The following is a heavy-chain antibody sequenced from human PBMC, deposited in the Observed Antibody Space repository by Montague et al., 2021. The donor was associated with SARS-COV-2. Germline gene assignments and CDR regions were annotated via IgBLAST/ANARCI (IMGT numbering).Heavy chain of an antibody. CDR2: IYSSGST. V-gene: IGHV4-61*02. CDR3: ARDYGDYSYYYGLDV. CDR1: GGSIRSGSYY. J-gene: IGHJ6*02. Sequence: TLSLTCTVSGGSIRSGSYYWSWIRQPAGKGLEWIGRIYSSGSTNYNPPLKSRVTMSVDTSKNQFSLKVSSVTAADTAVYYCARDYGDYSYYYGLDVWGRGTTVTVSS. D-gene: IGHD4-17*01.